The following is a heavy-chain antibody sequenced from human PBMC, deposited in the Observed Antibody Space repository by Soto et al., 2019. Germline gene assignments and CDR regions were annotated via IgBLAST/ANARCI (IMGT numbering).Heavy chain of an antibody. CDR1: GGAISRYY. D-gene: IGHD2-21*02. Sequence: SETLSLTCTVSGGAISRYYWSWIRQPPGKGLEWIGYMYNTGSTVYNPSFKSRVTISVDTSKNQFSLQLNSVTAADTAVYYCARDLWGYCGTDCFPLDVWGQGTTVTVSS. CDR2: MYNTGST. J-gene: IGHJ6*02. CDR3: ARDLWGYCGTDCFPLDV. V-gene: IGHV4-59*01.